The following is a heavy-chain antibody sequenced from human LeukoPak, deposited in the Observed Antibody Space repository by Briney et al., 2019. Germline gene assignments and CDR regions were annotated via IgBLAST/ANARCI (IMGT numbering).Heavy chain of an antibody. Sequence: GGSLRLSCAASGFTFSSYAMHWVRQAPGKGLEYVSAISSNGGSTYYANSVKGRFTISRDNSKNTLYLQMGSLRAEDMAVYYCARGLIVTAEFDYWGQGTLVTVSS. V-gene: IGHV3-64*01. CDR2: ISSNGGST. J-gene: IGHJ4*02. CDR1: GFTFSSYA. D-gene: IGHD3-22*01. CDR3: ARGLIVTAEFDY.